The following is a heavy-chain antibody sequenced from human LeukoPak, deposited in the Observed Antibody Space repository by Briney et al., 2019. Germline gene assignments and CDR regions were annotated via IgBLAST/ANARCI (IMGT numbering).Heavy chain of an antibody. CDR2: IGNSGSHT. D-gene: IGHD4-23*01. CDR3: ARDRMRWRYGMDV. J-gene: IGHJ6*02. Sequence: GGSLRLSCAASGFIFSDYYMTWIRQAPGKGLEWVSFIGNSGSHTNYADSVKGRITISRDNAKNSLYLQMNSLRAEDTAVYYCARDRMRWRYGMDVWGQGTTVTVSS. CDR1: GFIFSDYY. V-gene: IGHV3-11*05.